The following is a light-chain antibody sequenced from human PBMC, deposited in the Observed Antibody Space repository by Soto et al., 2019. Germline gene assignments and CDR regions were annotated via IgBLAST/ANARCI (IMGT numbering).Light chain of an antibody. CDR3: QQYGNVPLT. J-gene: IGKJ4*01. CDR2: DIS. CDR1: EDINRY. Sequence: DIQMTQSPSSLSASVGDRVTITCQASEDINRYLNWYQQKPGKAPRLLIYDISNLEVGVPSRFSGSGSGTDFTFTITSLQPEDGATYFCQQYGNVPLTFGGGTKVEIK. V-gene: IGKV1-33*01.